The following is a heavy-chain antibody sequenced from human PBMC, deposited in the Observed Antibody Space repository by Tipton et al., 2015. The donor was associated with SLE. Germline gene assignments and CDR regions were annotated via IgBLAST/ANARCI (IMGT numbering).Heavy chain of an antibody. Sequence: LRLSCAVSGGSFNGYSWSWVRQSPGKGLEWIGEISHSRTTNYNPSLKSRVTISVDNSKNQFSLGLSSVTAADTAVYYCAAHAAGRGGSGYWGQGTLVTVSS. CDR1: GGSFNGYS. J-gene: IGHJ4*02. CDR2: ISHSRTT. D-gene: IGHD2-15*01. V-gene: IGHV4-34*01. CDR3: AAHAAGRGGSGY.